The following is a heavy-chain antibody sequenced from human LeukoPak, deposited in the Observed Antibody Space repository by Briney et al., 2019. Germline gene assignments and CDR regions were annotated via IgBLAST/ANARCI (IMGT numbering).Heavy chain of an antibody. D-gene: IGHD2-2*01. CDR3: ANVNAMSTGY. Sequence: GRSLRLSCAASGFTFSNYGMHWVRQAPGKGLEWVAVVSYDGSNKYYADSMEGRFTISRDNSKNTLYLQMNSLRAEDTAVYYCANVNAMSTGYWGQGTLVTVSS. CDR2: VSYDGSNK. J-gene: IGHJ4*02. V-gene: IGHV3-30*18. CDR1: GFTFSNYG.